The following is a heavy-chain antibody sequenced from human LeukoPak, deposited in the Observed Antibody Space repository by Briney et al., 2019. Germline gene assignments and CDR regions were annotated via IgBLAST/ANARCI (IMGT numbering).Heavy chain of an antibody. CDR3: AAHYGDYAAFDY. D-gene: IGHD4-17*01. CDR1: GFTFSSYA. CDR2: ISASGGSI. J-gene: IGHJ4*02. Sequence: GGSLRLSCAASGFTFSSYAMSWVRQSPGEGLQWVSTISASGGSIYYTDSVEGRFTISGDNSKNTLYMQMYGLRAEDTAVYYCAAHYGDYAAFDYWGQGTQVTASS. V-gene: IGHV3-23*01.